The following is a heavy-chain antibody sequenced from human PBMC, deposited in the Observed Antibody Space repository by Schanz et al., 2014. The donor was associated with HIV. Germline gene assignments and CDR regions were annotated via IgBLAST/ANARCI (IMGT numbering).Heavy chain of an antibody. D-gene: IGHD1-1*01. CDR1: GSPLSGYS. V-gene: IGHV3-21*01. CDR3: ARDGYNSLSRKDYYFDY. Sequence: VQLVESGGRLVKPGESLTLSCIPSGSPLSGYSMNWVRQAPGKGLEWVSSISGSSSKIYYAQSIKDRFIVSRDNAQNLVFLQLNSLRAEDTAVYFCARDGYNSLSRKDYYFDYWGQGTLVTVSS. J-gene: IGHJ4*02. CDR2: ISGSSSKI.